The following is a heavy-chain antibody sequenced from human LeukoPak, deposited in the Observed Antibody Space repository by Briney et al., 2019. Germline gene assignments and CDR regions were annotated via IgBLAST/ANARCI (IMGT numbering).Heavy chain of an antibody. Sequence: QPGGSLRLSCAATGFTFSSYEMNWVHQAPGKGLGWVSYISSSGSTIYYADSVKGRFTISRDNAKNSLYLQMNSLRAEDTAVYYCARGEEVVVVAATGLAFNIWGQGTMVTVSS. V-gene: IGHV3-48*03. D-gene: IGHD2-15*01. CDR3: ARGEEVVVVAATGLAFNI. J-gene: IGHJ3*02. CDR1: GFTFSSYE. CDR2: ISSSGSTI.